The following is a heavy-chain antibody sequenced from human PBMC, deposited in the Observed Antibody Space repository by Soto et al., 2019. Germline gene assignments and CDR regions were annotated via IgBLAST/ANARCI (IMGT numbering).Heavy chain of an antibody. V-gene: IGHV5-51*01. CDR2: IYPGDSDT. CDR3: ARGGAAYGLDY. J-gene: IGHJ4*02. Sequence: GESLKISCKGSEYSFTNYWIAWVRQMPVKGLEWMGIIYPGDSDTRYSPSFQGQVTISHDKSISTAFLQWSSLQASDSGMYYCARGGAAYGLDYWGQGTLVTVSS. D-gene: IGHD3-10*01. CDR1: EYSFTNYW.